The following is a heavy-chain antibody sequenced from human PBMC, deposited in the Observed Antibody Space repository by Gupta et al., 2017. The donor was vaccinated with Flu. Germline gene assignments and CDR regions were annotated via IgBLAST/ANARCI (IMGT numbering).Heavy chain of an antibody. CDR1: GGSISSGGYY. J-gene: IGHJ6*02. D-gene: IGHD5-12*01. CDR3: ARAGAYSGYDAYYYYGMDV. CDR2: IYYSGST. Sequence: QVQLQESGPGLVKPSQTLSLTCTVSGGSISSGGYYWSWIRQHPGKGLEWIGYIYYSGSTYYNPSLKSRVTISVDTSKNQFSLKLSSVTAADTAVYYCARAGAYSGYDAYYYYGMDVWGQGTTVTVSS. V-gene: IGHV4-31*03.